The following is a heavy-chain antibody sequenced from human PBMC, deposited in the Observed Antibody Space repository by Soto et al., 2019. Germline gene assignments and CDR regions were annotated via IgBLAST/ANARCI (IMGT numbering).Heavy chain of an antibody. CDR2: ISYDGSNK. D-gene: IGHD1-26*01. CDR1: GFTFSSYG. J-gene: IGHJ6*02. V-gene: IGHV3-30*18. CDR3: AKDPGIVGVYYYYGMDV. Sequence: GGSLRLSCAASGFTFSSYGMHWARQAPGKGLEWVAVISYDGSNKYYADSVKGRSTISRDNSKNTLYLQMNSLRAEDTAVYYCAKDPGIVGVYYYYGMDVWGQGTTVTVSS.